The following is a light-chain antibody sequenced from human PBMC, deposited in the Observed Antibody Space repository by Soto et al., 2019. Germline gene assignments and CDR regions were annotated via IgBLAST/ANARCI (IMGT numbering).Light chain of an antibody. CDR3: CSYAGSSTFPYV. V-gene: IGLV2-23*03. J-gene: IGLJ1*01. CDR2: EGS. Sequence: QSVLTQSASLSGSPGQSITISCTGTSSDVGSYNLVSWYQQHPGKAPKLMIYEGSKRPSGVSNRFSGSKSGNTASLTISGLQAEDEADYYCCSYAGSSTFPYVFGTGTKVTVL. CDR1: SSDVGSYNL.